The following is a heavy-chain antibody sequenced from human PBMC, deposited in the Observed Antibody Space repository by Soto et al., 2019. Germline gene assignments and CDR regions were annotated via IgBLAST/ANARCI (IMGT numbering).Heavy chain of an antibody. CDR2: FWANGINK. J-gene: IGHJ5*01. Sequence: PGGSLRLSCTTSGFTFSYYGMHWVRQAPGKGLEWVAVFWANGINKYYADSVKGRFTVSRDNAKNTLYLHMNSLRPEDTAMYYCTRDQDTYGQAVFDSWGQGTLVTVSS. V-gene: IGHV3-33*01. CDR3: TRDQDTYGQAVFDS. CDR1: GFTFSYYG. D-gene: IGHD2-15*01.